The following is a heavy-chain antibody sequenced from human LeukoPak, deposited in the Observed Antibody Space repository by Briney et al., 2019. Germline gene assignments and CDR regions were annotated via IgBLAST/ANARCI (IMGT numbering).Heavy chain of an antibody. CDR2: ISGSGGST. J-gene: IGHJ4*02. CDR3: AKGYDRGEGLFDY. V-gene: IGHV3-23*01. Sequence: PGGSLRLSCAASGFTFSSYAMSWVRQAPGKGLECVSGISGSGGSTSYAVSVKGRFTIFRDNSKNTLYLQLNSLRAEDTAVYYCAKGYDRGEGLFDYWGQGTLVPVSS. D-gene: IGHD5-12*01. CDR1: GFTFSSYA.